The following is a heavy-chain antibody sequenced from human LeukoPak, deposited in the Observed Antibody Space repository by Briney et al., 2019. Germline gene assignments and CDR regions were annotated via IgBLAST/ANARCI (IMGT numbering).Heavy chain of an antibody. CDR1: GFTFSSHG. V-gene: IGHV3-30*18. Sequence: GGSLRLSCAASGFTFSSHGMHWVRQAPGKGLEWVAVISNDGINKYYADSVKGRFTISRDNSKNALCLQMNSLRVEDTAVYHCAKVLLYSGYVGPFDYWGQGTVVTVSS. D-gene: IGHD5-12*01. CDR2: ISNDGINK. J-gene: IGHJ4*02. CDR3: AKVLLYSGYVGPFDY.